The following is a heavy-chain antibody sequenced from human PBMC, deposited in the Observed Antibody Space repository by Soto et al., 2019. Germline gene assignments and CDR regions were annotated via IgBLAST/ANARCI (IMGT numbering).Heavy chain of an antibody. J-gene: IGHJ4*01. D-gene: IGHD3-10*01. V-gene: IGHV1-3*01. CDR2: INPASGKT. CDR3: ARDLWLGESFRYYFDY. Sequence: ASVKVSCKASGYTFTDYSLQWVRQAPGQRLEWMGWINPASGKTKYSQKFKGRVTITRDTSASTAKKKMSIMTSEDTALYYCARDLWLGESFRYYFDYWAQGTLVTVSS. CDR1: GYTFTDYS.